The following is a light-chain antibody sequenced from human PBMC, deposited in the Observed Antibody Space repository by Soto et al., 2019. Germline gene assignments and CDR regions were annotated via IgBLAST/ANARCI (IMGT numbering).Light chain of an antibody. CDR2: GAS. CDR3: QQYYNWPVT. V-gene: IGKV3-15*01. J-gene: IGKJ4*01. CDR1: RSVSNR. Sequence: EILMTQSPATLSVSPGETVTFSCRASRSVSNRLAWYQHKPGPAPRLLISGASNGATGIPHKFSGSGSGTEFTLPGDSLQSDDIAVYYCQQYYNWPVTFGGGTKVEIK.